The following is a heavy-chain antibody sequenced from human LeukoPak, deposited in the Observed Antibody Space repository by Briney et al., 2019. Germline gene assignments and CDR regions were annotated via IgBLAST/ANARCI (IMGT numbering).Heavy chain of an antibody. Sequence: GASVKVSCKISGYRLTQLSMHWVRQTPGKGLEWMGGFDPEEGDTIYAQKFQGRVTVTEDTSTDTTYMELSSLRSEDTAVYYCATHLMGLYGSPDLGDYWGQGTLVTVSS. CDR2: FDPEEGDT. J-gene: IGHJ4*02. CDR1: GYRLTQLS. CDR3: ATHLMGLYGSPDLGDY. D-gene: IGHD3-10*01. V-gene: IGHV1-24*01.